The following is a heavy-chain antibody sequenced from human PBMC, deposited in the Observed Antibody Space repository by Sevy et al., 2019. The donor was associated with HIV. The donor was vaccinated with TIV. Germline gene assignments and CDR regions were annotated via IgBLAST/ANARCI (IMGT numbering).Heavy chain of an antibody. CDR3: ARESIAAAGDFDY. CDR2: IYYSGNT. V-gene: IGHV4-59*01. CDR1: GGSINNYY. J-gene: IGHJ4*02. D-gene: IGHD6-13*01. Sequence: SETLSLTCTVSGGSINNYYWSWIRQPPGKGLEWIGYIYYSGNTNYNTSLKSRVTISVDTSKNQFSLKLSSVTAADTAVYYCARESIAAAGDFDYWGQGTLVTVSS.